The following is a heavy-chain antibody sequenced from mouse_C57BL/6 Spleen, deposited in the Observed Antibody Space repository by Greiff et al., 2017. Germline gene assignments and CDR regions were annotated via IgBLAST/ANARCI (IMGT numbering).Heavy chain of an antibody. CDR1: GFTFSSYA. Sequence: DVKLVESGGGLVKPGGSLKLSCAASGFTFSSYAMSWVRQTPEKRLAWVATISDGGSYTYYPDNVKGRFTIARDNAKNNLYLQMSHLKSEDTAMYYCAREGTGTGAMDYWGQGTSVTVSS. V-gene: IGHV5-4*01. J-gene: IGHJ4*01. CDR3: AREGTGTGAMDY. D-gene: IGHD4-1*01. CDR2: ISDGGSYT.